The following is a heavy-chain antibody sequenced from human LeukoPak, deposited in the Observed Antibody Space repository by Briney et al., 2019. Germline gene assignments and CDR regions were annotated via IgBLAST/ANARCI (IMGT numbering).Heavy chain of an antibody. CDR3: ASIMVATTREAFDY. CDR1: GFTFSSCE. V-gene: IGHV3-48*03. D-gene: IGHD5-12*01. J-gene: IGHJ4*02. CDR2: ISSSGSTI. Sequence: GGSLRLSCAASGFTFSSCEMNWVRQAPGKGLEWVSYISSSGSTIYYADSVKGRFTISRDNAKNSLYLQMNSLRAEDTAIYYCASIMVATTREAFDYWGQGTRVTVSS.